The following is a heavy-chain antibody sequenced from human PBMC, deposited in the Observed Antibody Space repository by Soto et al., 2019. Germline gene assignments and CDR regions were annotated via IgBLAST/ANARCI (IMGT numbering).Heavy chain of an antibody. V-gene: IGHV3-23*01. CDR3: SNGGSHCSDSYCYF. D-gene: IGHD2-21*01. J-gene: IGHJ4*02. Sequence: EVRLLESGGGLVQPGGSLRLSCTASGFTFSSYTMNWVRQAPGKGLEWVSSISGSGGSTYYADSAKGRFTISRDNSKDTLYLQMNGLRADDTAVYYCSNGGSHCSDSYCYFWGQGSLVTVSS. CDR2: ISGSGGST. CDR1: GFTFSSYT.